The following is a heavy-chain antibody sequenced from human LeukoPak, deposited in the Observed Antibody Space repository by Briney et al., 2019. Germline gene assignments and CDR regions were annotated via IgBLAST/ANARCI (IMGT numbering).Heavy chain of an antibody. CDR2: IYYTGST. D-gene: IGHD3-10*01. CDR1: GGSISSYY. J-gene: IGHJ5*02. CDR3: ARRGPPRTLLRGVKSGWFDP. V-gene: IGHV4-59*12. Sequence: SETLSLTCTVSGGSISSYYWSWIRQPPGKGLEWIGYIYYTGSTNYNPSLKSRVTISVDTSKNQFSLKLSSVSAADTAVYYCARRGPPRTLLRGVKSGWFDPWGQGTLVTVSS.